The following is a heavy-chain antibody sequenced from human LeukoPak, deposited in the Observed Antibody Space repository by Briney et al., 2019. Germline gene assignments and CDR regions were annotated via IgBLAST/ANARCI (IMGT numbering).Heavy chain of an antibody. CDR2: ISYSGST. D-gene: IGHD5-24*01. CDR3: ASSKMATIGDFDY. V-gene: IGHV4-59*11. CDR1: GGSISSHY. J-gene: IGHJ4*02. Sequence: SETLSLTCTVSGGSISSHYWSWIRQPPGKGLEWIGYISYSGSTNYNPSLKSRVTISVDTSKNQFSLRLSSVTAADTAVYYCASSKMATIGDFDYWGQGTLVTVSS.